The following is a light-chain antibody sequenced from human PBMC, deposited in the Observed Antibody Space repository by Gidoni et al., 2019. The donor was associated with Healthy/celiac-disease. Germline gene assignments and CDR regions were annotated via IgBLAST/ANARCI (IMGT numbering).Light chain of an antibody. CDR2: AAY. V-gene: IGKV1-39*01. J-gene: IGKJ5*01. CDR1: QSISSY. CDR3: QQSYSTPIT. Sequence: DIQMTQSPSSLSASLGDRVTITCRASQSISSYLNWYQQKPGEAPKLLIYAAYRLQSGVPSRFSGSGCGADITLTTRRVQREDLANYYSQQSYSTPITFGEGTRLEIK.